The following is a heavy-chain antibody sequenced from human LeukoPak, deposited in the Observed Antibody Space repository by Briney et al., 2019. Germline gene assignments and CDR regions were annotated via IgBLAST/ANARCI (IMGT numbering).Heavy chain of an antibody. CDR3: ARVSTYYGSGSYYSYYYYGMDV. CDR1: GFPFSTFP. Sequence: GGSLRLSCQASGFPFSTFPMSWVRQAPGKGLEWVAVISYDGSNKYYADSVKGRFTISRDNSKNTLYLQMNSLRAEDTAVYYCARVSTYYGSGSYYSYYYYGMDVWGQGTTVTVSS. D-gene: IGHD3-10*01. V-gene: IGHV3-30-3*01. CDR2: ISYDGSNK. J-gene: IGHJ6*02.